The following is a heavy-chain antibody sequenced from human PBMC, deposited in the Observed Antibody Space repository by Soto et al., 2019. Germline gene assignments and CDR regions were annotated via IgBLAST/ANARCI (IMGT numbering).Heavy chain of an antibody. Sequence: QVQLVHSGAEVKKPGSSVKVSCKASGDIFSSYTISWVRQAPGQGLEWMGRIIPMHGIVNYAQKFQGRVTITSDKYAGIVYMELSSLRSEDTAVYYCAREAGVIGPADMSYFFYYMDVWGKGAAVNVSS. V-gene: IGHV1-69*02. CDR2: IIPMHGIV. CDR1: GDIFSSYT. D-gene: IGHD2-2*01. CDR3: AREAGVIGPADMSYFFYYMDV. J-gene: IGHJ6*03.